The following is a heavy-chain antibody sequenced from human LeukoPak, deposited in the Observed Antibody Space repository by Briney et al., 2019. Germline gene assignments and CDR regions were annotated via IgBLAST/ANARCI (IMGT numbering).Heavy chain of an antibody. CDR3: ALTYHDFWSADDAFDI. CDR1: GFTFSSYS. V-gene: IGHV3-21*01. J-gene: IGHJ3*02. Sequence: KTGGSLRLSCAASGFTFSSYSMDWVRQAPGKGLEWVSSISSSSSYIYYADSVKGRFTISRDNAKNSLYLQMNSLRAEDTAVYYCALTYHDFWSADDAFDIWGQGTMVTVSS. D-gene: IGHD3-3*01. CDR2: ISSSSSYI.